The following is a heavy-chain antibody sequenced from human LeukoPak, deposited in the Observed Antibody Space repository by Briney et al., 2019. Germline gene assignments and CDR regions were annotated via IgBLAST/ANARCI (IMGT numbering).Heavy chain of an antibody. Sequence: GASVKVSCKASGYTFTSYYMHWVRQAPGQGLEWMGIINPSGGSTSYAQKFQGRVTMTRDTSTSTVYMELSSLRSEDTAVYYCARSARRFLEWLPEAKNWFDPWGQGTLVTVSS. CDR3: ARSARRFLEWLPEAKNWFDP. D-gene: IGHD3-3*01. CDR1: GYTFTSYY. J-gene: IGHJ5*02. V-gene: IGHV1-46*01. CDR2: INPSGGST.